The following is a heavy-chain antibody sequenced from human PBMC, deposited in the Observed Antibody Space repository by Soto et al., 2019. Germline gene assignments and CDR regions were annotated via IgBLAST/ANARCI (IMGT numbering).Heavy chain of an antibody. CDR1: GGSISSYY. Sequence: SETLSLTCTVSGGSISSYYWSWIRQPPGKGLEWIGYIYYSGSTNYNPSLKSRVTISVDTSKNQFSLKLSSVTAADTAVYYCARLKRGIAAGVSWFDPWGQGTLVTVSS. J-gene: IGHJ5*02. D-gene: IGHD6-13*01. V-gene: IGHV4-59*01. CDR3: ARLKRGIAAGVSWFDP. CDR2: IYYSGST.